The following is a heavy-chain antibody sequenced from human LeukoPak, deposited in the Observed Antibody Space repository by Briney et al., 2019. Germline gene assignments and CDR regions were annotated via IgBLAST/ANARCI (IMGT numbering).Heavy chain of an antibody. CDR1: GFTFSDYY. Sequence: GGSLRLSCAASGFTFSDYYMSWIRQAPGKGLEWVSYISSSSVYTNYADSVKGRFTISRDSAKNSLYLQMNSLRAEGTAVYYCARGFKQLDYWGQGTLVTVSS. V-gene: IGHV3-11*06. CDR2: ISSSSVYT. D-gene: IGHD6-19*01. CDR3: ARGFKQLDY. J-gene: IGHJ4*02.